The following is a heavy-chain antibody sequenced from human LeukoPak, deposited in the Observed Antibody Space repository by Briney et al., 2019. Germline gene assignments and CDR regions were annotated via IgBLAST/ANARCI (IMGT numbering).Heavy chain of an antibody. CDR2: ISYDGSNK. CDR1: GFIFSSYA. V-gene: IGHV3-30-3*01. CDR3: ARNDGYNAFDY. Sequence: PGRSLRLSCAASGFIFSSYAMHWVRQAPGKGLEWVAVISYDGSNKYYADSVKGRFTISRDNSKNTLYLQMNSLRAEDTAVYYCARNDGYNAFDYWGQGTLVTVSS. J-gene: IGHJ4*02. D-gene: IGHD5-24*01.